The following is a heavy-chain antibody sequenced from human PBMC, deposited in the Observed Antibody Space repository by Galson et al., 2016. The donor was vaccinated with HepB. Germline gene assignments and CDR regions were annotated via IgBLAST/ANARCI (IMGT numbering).Heavy chain of an antibody. CDR1: RFTFSSYS. J-gene: IGHJ5*02. Sequence: SLRLSCAVSRFTFSSYSMNWVRQAPGKGLEWVSFISSSGRYIYCADSVKGRFTISRDNAKNSLYLQMNSLRAEDTAIYYCATDTSRDDDQWGQGTLVTVSS. V-gene: IGHV3-21*01. D-gene: IGHD1-1*01. CDR2: ISSSGRYI. CDR3: ATDTSRDDDQ.